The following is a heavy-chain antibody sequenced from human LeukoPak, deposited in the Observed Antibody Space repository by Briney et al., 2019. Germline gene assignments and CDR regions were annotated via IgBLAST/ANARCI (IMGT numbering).Heavy chain of an antibody. D-gene: IGHD5-12*01. J-gene: IGHJ3*02. CDR2: ISHSGSS. CDR1: GGSFLGYF. Sequence: SETLSLTCAVCGGSFLGYFWSWIRQPPGKGLEWIGEISHSGSSNYNPSLKGRINISVDTSKSQFSLNLISVTAADTAVYYCARGLYSGSPPDAFDIWGQGTMVTVS. CDR3: ARGLYSGSPPDAFDI. V-gene: IGHV4-34*01.